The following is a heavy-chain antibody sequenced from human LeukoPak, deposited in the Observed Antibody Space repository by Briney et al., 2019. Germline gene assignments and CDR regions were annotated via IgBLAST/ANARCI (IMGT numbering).Heavy chain of an antibody. Sequence: GGSLGLSCAVSEFPVTSSFMSWVRQAPGKGLEWVSLIYTTGTTFYADSVRGRFTISRDKSKNTLFLQMNTLRAEDTAIYYCARGRNDFFEYWGQGTLVTVSS. CDR2: IYTTGTT. J-gene: IGHJ4*02. V-gene: IGHV3-53*01. CDR1: EFPVTSSF. CDR3: ARGRNDFFEY.